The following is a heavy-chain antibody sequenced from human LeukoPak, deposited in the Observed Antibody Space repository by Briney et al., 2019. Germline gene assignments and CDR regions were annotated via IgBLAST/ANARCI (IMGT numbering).Heavy chain of an antibody. Sequence: ASVRVSCKPSGYTFSGFYIHWVRQAPRQGLEWMGWISPNSGGTDYAQRFQGRVTMTRDTSISTAYMELSSLRSDDTAVYYCAIQPWGSGNNWYFDLWGRGTLVTVSS. V-gene: IGHV1-2*02. D-gene: IGHD7-27*01. J-gene: IGHJ2*01. CDR3: AIQPWGSGNNWYFDL. CDR1: GYTFSGFY. CDR2: ISPNSGGT.